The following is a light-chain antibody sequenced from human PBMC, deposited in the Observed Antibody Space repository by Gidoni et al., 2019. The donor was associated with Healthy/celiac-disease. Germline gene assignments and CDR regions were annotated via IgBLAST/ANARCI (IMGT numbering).Light chain of an antibody. V-gene: IGKV3-20*01. CDR2: DAS. CDR3: QQYNTSPWT. CDR1: QSVSSTY. J-gene: IGKJ1*01. Sequence: EIVLTQSPGTLSLSPGERATLPCRASQSVSSTYLAWYQQKPGQAPRLLIYDASSRATGIPDRFSGSGSGTDFTLTISRLEPEDFAVYYCQQYNTSPWTFGQGTKVEI.